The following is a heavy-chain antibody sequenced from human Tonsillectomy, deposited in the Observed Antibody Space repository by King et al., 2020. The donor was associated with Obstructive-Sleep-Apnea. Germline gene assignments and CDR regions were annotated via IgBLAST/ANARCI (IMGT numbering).Heavy chain of an antibody. CDR1: GYTFTSYY. CDR3: ARGVEGILTGYYDY. D-gene: IGHD3-9*01. Sequence: QLVQSGAEVKKPGASVKVSCKASGYTFTSYYIHWVRQAPGQGLEWMGIIKPSGCSTSYAQKFPGRVTMTRDTSTSTGYMELSSLRSEDTAVYYCARGVEGILTGYYDYWGQGALVTVSS. J-gene: IGHJ4*02. V-gene: IGHV1-46*01. CDR2: IKPSGCST.